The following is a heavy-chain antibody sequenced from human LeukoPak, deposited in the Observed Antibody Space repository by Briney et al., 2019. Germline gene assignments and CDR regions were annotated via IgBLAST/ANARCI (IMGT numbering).Heavy chain of an antibody. D-gene: IGHD2-15*01. CDR2: ISSSSSSI. CDR1: GFTFSSYE. V-gene: IGHV3-48*03. CDR3: ARVRYCSGGSCLREFDY. Sequence: PGGSLRLSCAASGFTFSSYEKNWVRQAPGKGLEWVSYISSSSSSIYYADSVKGRFTISRDNAKNSLYLQMNSLRAEDTAVYYCARVRYCSGGSCLREFDYWGQGTLVTVSS. J-gene: IGHJ4*02.